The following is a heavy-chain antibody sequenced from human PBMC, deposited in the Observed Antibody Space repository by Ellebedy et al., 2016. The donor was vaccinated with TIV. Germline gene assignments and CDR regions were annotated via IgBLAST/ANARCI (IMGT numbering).Heavy chain of an antibody. CDR3: ARGVTESGNDAFDI. CDR2: IYPSAGST. J-gene: IGHJ3*02. CDR1: GYTFTTYY. D-gene: IGHD4-23*01. V-gene: IGHV1-46*01. Sequence: AASVKVSCKASGYTFTTYYIHWLRQAPGQGLEWMGVIYPSAGSTDYAQRFQGRVTLTRDTSTSTVYMDLSSLRCEDTAVYYCARGVTESGNDAFDIWGQGTVVTVSS.